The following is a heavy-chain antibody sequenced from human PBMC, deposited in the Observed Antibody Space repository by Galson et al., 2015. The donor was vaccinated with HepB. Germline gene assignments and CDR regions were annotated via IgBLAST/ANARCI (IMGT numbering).Heavy chain of an antibody. CDR1: GYTFTSYG. J-gene: IGHJ5*02. D-gene: IGHD6-19*01. Sequence: SVKVSCKASGYTFTSYGISWVRQAPGQGLEWMGWISAYNGNTNYAQMLQGRVTMTTDTSTSTAYMELRSLRSDDTAVYYCARPYSSALFVLPTDNWFDPWGQGTLVTVSS. CDR2: ISAYNGNT. V-gene: IGHV1-18*01. CDR3: ARPYSSALFVLPTDNWFDP.